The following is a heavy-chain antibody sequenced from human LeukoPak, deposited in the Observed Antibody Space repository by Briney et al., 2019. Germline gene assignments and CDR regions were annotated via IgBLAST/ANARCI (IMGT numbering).Heavy chain of an antibody. J-gene: IGHJ4*01. CDR3: ARDHRYAFDN. V-gene: IGHV3-48*01. D-gene: IGHD5-12*01. CDR2: IGISSGNT. CDR1: GFNFIDYS. Sequence: GGSLSLSCAASGFNFIDYSMIWVRPAPGKGLEGISYIGISSGNTKYADSVKGRFTISRDKARNSLYLQRDSLRVEDTAVYYCARDHRYAFDNWGDGTLVTVSS.